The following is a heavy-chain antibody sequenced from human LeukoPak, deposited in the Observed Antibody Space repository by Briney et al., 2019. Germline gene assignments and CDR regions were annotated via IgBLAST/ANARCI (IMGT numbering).Heavy chain of an antibody. J-gene: IGHJ4*02. CDR2: VGQRGTT. Sequence: KPSETLSLTCAVSGGSFSEDHWSWIRQSPGRGLEWIGLVGQRGTTTYNPSLKSRVSMSADTSRKQFSLRLFSVTTADTAVYYCARDVGGYYYGNFEYWGQGILVTVSS. V-gene: IGHV4-34*10. D-gene: IGHD3-22*01. CDR3: ARDVGGYYYGNFEY. CDR1: GGSFSEDH.